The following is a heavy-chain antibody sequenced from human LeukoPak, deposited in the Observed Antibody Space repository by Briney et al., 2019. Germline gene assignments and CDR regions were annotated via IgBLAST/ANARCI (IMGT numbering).Heavy chain of an antibody. V-gene: IGHV5-51*01. D-gene: IGHD2-15*01. Sequence: GESLKISCSGSGNSFPNYWIGWVRQMPGKGLEWMGIIYPGDSDTRYSPSFQGQVTISADKSISTAYLQWSSLKASDTAMYYCASGIDQPLLHVWGQGTLVTVSS. CDR2: IYPGDSDT. CDR3: ASGIDQPLLHV. CDR1: GNSFPNYW. J-gene: IGHJ4*02.